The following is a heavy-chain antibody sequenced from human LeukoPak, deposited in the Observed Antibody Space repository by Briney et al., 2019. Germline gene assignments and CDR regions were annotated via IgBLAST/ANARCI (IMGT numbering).Heavy chain of an antibody. CDR1: GFTFSSYA. J-gene: IGHJ3*02. Sequence: LGGSLRLSCAASGFTFSSYAMHWVRQAPGKGLEWVAVISYDGSNKYYADSVKGRSTISRDNSKNTLYLQMNSLRAEDTAVYYCASRGELLAFDIWGQGTMVTVSS. CDR2: ISYDGSNK. V-gene: IGHV3-30-3*01. CDR3: ASRGELLAFDI. D-gene: IGHD1-26*01.